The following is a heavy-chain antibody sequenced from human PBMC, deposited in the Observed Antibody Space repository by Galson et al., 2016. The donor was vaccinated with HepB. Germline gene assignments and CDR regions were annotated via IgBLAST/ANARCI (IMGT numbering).Heavy chain of an antibody. J-gene: IGHJ4*02. D-gene: IGHD2-15*01. CDR1: GYNFSNYW. Sequence: QSGAEVKKPGESLRISCQGSGYNFSNYWIGWVRQMPGKGLEWMGIIYPADSDTRYSPFFQGHVTISTDKSHTTAYLQWGSPKAPYTAIYFCAVVIAGTPHYWGQGTPVTVSS. CDR2: IYPADSDT. V-gene: IGHV5-51*01. CDR3: AVVIAGTPHY.